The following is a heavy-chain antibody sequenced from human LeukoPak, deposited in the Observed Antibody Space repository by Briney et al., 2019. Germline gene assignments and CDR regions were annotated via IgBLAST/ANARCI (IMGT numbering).Heavy chain of an antibody. V-gene: IGHV4-34*01. CDR2: INHSGST. D-gene: IGHD6-19*01. CDR1: GGSFSGYY. CDR3: ARGWGCSSGWYENWFDP. Sequence: SETLSLTCAVYGGSFSGYYWSWIRQPPGKGLEWIGEINHSGSTNYNPSLKSRVTISVDTSKNQFSLKLSSVTAADTAVYYCARGWGCSSGWYENWFDPWGQGTLVTVSS. J-gene: IGHJ5*02.